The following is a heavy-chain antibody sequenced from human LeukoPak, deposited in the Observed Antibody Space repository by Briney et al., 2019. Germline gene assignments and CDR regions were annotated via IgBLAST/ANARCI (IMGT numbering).Heavy chain of an antibody. V-gene: IGHV3-23*01. Sequence: GSLRLSCAASGFTFSSYAMSWVRQAPGKGLEWVSVISGSGGSTYYADSVKGRSTIFRDNSKNTLYLQMNSLRAEDTAVYYCARDGGWPGYFDIWGQGTMVTVSS. CDR1: GFTFSSYA. D-gene: IGHD3-16*01. CDR2: ISGSGGST. J-gene: IGHJ3*02. CDR3: ARDGGWPGYFDI.